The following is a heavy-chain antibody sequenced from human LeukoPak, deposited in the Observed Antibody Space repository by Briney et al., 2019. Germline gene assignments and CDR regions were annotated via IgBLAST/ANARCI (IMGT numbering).Heavy chain of an antibody. CDR2: ISAYNCNT. J-gene: IGHJ6*03. CDR1: GYTFTSYG. V-gene: IGHV1-18*01. Sequence: GASVKVSCKASGYTFTSYGISWVRQAPGQGLEWMGWISAYNCNTNYAQKLQGRVTITTDTSTSTAYMELRSLRSDDTAVYYCARDSYQLLLLEYYYYYIDVWGKGTTVTVSS. CDR3: ARDSYQLLLLEYYYYYIDV. D-gene: IGHD2-2*01.